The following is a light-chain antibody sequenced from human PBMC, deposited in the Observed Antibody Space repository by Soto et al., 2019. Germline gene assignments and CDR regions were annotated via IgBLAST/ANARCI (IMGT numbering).Light chain of an antibody. CDR2: DTS. CDR3: QPYNNWPLT. CDR1: QSLSSN. V-gene: IGKV3-15*01. J-gene: IGKJ4*01. Sequence: EIVLTQSPGTLSLSPGERATLSCRASQSLSSNLAWYQQKPGQAPRLLIYDTSTRASGVPARFSGSRSGPEFTLTINSLQSEDFAIYYCQPYNNWPLTFGGGTKVDIK.